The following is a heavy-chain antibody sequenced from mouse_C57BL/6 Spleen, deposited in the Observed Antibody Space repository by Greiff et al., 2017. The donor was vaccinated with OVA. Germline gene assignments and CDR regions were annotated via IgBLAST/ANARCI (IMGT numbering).Heavy chain of an antibody. CDR3: TVSYYYGSSYGYCDV. Sequence: EVQLVESGGGLVQPGGSMKLSCVASGFTFSNYWMNWVRQSPEKGLEWVAQIRLKSDNYATHYAESVKGRFTISRDDSKSSVYLQMNNLRAEDTGIYYCTVSYYYGSSYGYCDVWGTGTTVTVSS. CDR2: IRLKSDNYAT. CDR1: GFTFSNYW. J-gene: IGHJ1*03. D-gene: IGHD1-1*01. V-gene: IGHV6-3*01.